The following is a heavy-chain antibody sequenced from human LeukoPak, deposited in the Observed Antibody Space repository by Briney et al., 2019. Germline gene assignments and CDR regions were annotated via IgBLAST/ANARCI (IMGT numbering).Heavy chain of an antibody. CDR1: GYTFTGYY. J-gene: IGHJ3*02. CDR2: INPNSGGT. Sequence: ASVKVSCKASGYTFTGYYMHWVRQAPGQGLEWMGWINPNSGGTNYAQKFQGRVTMTRDTSISTAYMELSSLRSEDTAVYYCARDLAGIAAPRYNSAVAFDIWGQGTMVTVSS. V-gene: IGHV1-2*02. D-gene: IGHD6-13*01. CDR3: ARDLAGIAAPRYNSAVAFDI.